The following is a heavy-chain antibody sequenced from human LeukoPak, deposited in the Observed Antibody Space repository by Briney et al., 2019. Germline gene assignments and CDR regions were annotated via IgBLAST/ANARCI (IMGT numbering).Heavy chain of an antibody. CDR2: IYSGGST. CDR3: ARDNYGNYGMDV. V-gene: IGHV3-66*01. D-gene: IGHD4-17*01. Sequence: GGSLRLSCAASGFTVGSNYMSWVRQAPGKGLEWVSVIYSGGSTYYADSVKGRFTISRDNSKNTLYLQMNSLRAEDTAVYYCARDNYGNYGMDVWGQGTTVTVSS. J-gene: IGHJ6*02. CDR1: GFTVGSNY.